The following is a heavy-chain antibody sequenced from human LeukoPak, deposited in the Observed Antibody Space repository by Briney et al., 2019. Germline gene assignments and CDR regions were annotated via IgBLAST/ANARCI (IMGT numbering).Heavy chain of an antibody. CDR3: AKLYTNGWEHDASRI. J-gene: IGHJ4*02. CDR2: ISGSGGRT. D-gene: IGHD6-19*01. Sequence: GGSLRLSCAASGFTFSSYAMSWVRQAPGKGLEWVSGISGSGGRTYYADSVKGRFTISRDNSKNTLYLQMNSLRAEDTAVYYCAKLYTNGWEHDASRIWGQGTLVTVSS. V-gene: IGHV3-23*01. CDR1: GFTFSSYA.